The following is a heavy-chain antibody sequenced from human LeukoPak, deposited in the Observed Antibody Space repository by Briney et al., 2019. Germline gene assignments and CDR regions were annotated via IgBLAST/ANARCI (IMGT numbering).Heavy chain of an antibody. CDR2: MYLSGTT. D-gene: IGHD3-22*01. J-gene: IGHJ4*02. CDR3: AGLVGRYSSGLYYYYFDY. Sequence: PSETLSLTCTVSGDSINSLDLWSWVRQPPGKGLEWIGEMYLSGTTHSNPSVKSRITISIDKSKNQFFLNLSSVTAADTAVYYCAGLVGRYSSGLYYYYFDYWGQGTLVTVSS. CDR1: GDSINSLDL. V-gene: IGHV4-4*02.